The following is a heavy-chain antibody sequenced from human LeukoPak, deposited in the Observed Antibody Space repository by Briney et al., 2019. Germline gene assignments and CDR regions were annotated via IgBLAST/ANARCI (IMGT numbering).Heavy chain of an antibody. V-gene: IGHV3-21*01. J-gene: IGHJ4*02. D-gene: IGHD6-13*01. CDR2: ISSSSSYI. CDR3: ARDAPIAAAGYPDY. CDR1: GFTFSSYS. Sequence: GGSLRLSCAASGFTFSSYSMNWVHQAPGKGLEWVSSISSSSSYIYYADSVKGRFTISRDNAKNSLYLQMNSLRAEDTAVYYCARDAPIAAAGYPDYWGQGTLVTVSS.